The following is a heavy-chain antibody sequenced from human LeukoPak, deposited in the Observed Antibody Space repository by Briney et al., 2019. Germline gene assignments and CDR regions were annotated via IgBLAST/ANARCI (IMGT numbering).Heavy chain of an antibody. Sequence: SETLSLTCSVSGVSVSSYSWSWIRQPPGKGLEYFGHISDSGSTTYNPSLKSRVTISVDTSKNQFSLKLSSVTAADTAVYYCARVGISTGPDYWGQGTLVTVSS. V-gene: IGHV4-59*02. CDR2: ISDSGST. CDR1: GVSVSSYS. CDR3: ARVGISTGPDY. J-gene: IGHJ4*02. D-gene: IGHD3-10*01.